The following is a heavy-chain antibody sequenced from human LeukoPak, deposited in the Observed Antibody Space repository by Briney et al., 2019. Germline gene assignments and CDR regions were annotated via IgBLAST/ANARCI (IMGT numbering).Heavy chain of an antibody. J-gene: IGHJ5*02. Sequence: GASVKVSCKASGYTFTGYYMHWVRQAPGQGLEWMGWINPNSGGTNYAQKFQGRVTMTRDTSISTAYMELSRLISDDTAVYYCASGAVAVPAGWTNWFDPWGHGTLVTVSS. D-gene: IGHD2-2*01. CDR2: INPNSGGT. V-gene: IGHV1-2*02. CDR3: ASGAVAVPAGWTNWFDP. CDR1: GYTFTGYY.